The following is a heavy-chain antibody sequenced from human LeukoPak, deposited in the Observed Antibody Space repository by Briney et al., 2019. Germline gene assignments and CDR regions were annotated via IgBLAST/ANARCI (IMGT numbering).Heavy chain of an antibody. CDR3: VRGTWFDP. CDR1: GFTVSNYY. CDR2: LYSGGTT. J-gene: IGHJ5*02. Sequence: GGSLRLSCAASGFTVSNYYMSWIRQAPGKGLEWVSVLYSGGTTHYADSVKGRFTISRDNSKNTLFLQMDSLRPEDTAVYYCVRGTWFDPWGQGTLVTVSS. V-gene: IGHV3-53*01. D-gene: IGHD1-1*01.